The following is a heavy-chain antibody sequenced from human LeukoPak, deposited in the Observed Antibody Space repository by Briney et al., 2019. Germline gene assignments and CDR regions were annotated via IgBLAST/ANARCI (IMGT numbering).Heavy chain of an antibody. CDR1: GYTLTELY. V-gene: IGHV1-24*01. D-gene: IGHD6-6*01. CDR2: FDPEDGET. CDR3: ARVREYSSHIDY. Sequence: ASVKVSCKVSGYTLTELYMHWVRQAPGKGLEWMGGFDPEDGETIYAQKFQGRVTMTEDTSTDTAYMELSSLRSEDTAVYYCARVREYSSHIDYWGQGTLVTVSS. J-gene: IGHJ4*02.